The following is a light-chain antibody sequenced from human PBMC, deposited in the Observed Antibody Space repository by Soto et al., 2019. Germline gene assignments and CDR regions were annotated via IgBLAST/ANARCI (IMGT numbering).Light chain of an antibody. CDR2: EVN. V-gene: IGLV2-8*01. CDR3: SSYAGSSNV. J-gene: IGLJ1*01. CDR1: SSDVGVYNE. Sequence: QSVLTQPPSASGCPGQSVAICCAGTSSDVGVYNEVSWYQQHPGKAPKLMIYEVNPRPSGVTDRFSGSKSGNTASLIVSGVQAEDEADNYCSSYAGSSNVVGTGTKVNV.